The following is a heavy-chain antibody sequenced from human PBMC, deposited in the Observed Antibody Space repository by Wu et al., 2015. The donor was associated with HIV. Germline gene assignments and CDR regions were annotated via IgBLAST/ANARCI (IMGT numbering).Heavy chain of an antibody. V-gene: IGHV1-69*14. J-gene: IGHJ4*02. CDR2: FIPVSDTR. D-gene: IGHD6-13*01. Sequence: QVQLVQSGPEVRKPGSSVKVSCRASGGTFRNSAVNWVRQAPGQGLECMGRFIPVSDTRNYAQMFQGRVTITVDMPTNTAFMELSSLTSEDTAVYYCVRDGGRRFGGSWYPNFDKWGQGTLITVSS. CDR3: VRDGGRRFGGSWYPNFDK. CDR1: GGTFRNSA.